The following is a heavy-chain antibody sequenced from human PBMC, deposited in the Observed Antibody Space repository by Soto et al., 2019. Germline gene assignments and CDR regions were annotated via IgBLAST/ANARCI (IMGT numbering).Heavy chain of an antibody. CDR1: GYTFTSYA. CDR3: ARGPVGATVYVY. D-gene: IGHD1-26*01. CDR2: INAGNGNT. V-gene: IGHV1-3*01. J-gene: IGHJ4*02. Sequence: GASVKVSCKASGYTFTSYAMHWVRQAPGQRLEWMGWINAGNGNTKYSQKFQGRVTITRDTSASTAYMELSSLRSEDTAVYYCARGPVGATVYVYWGQGTLVTVSS.